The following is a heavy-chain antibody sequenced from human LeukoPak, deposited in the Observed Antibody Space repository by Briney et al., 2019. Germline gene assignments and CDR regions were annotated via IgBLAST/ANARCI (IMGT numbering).Heavy chain of an antibody. CDR1: GGTFSSYA. Sequence: SVKVSCKASGGTFSSYAISWVRQAPGQGLEWMGGIIPIFGTANYAQKFQGRVTITADESTSTAYMELSSLRSEDTAVYYCARDVFTIFGVVNGGPFDYWGQGTLVTVSS. D-gene: IGHD3-3*01. CDR2: IIPIFGTA. J-gene: IGHJ4*02. V-gene: IGHV1-69*13. CDR3: ARDVFTIFGVVNGGPFDY.